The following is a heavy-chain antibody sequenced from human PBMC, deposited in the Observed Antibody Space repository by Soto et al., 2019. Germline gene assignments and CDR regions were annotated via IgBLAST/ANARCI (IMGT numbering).Heavy chain of an antibody. CDR1: GYTFTGYY. D-gene: IGHD3-3*02. J-gene: IGHJ4*02. V-gene: IGHV1-2*04. CDR2: INPNSGDT. Sequence: QVQLVQSGAEVKKPGASVKVSCKASGYTFTGYYMHWVRQAPGQGLEWMGWINPNSGDTNYAQKFQGWVTMTRDTSISTAYMELSRLRSDDTAVYYCATIFTPYYFDYWGQGTLVTVSS. CDR3: ATIFTPYYFDY.